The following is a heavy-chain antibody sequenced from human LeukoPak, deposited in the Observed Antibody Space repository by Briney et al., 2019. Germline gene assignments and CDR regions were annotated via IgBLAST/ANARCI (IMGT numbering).Heavy chain of an antibody. CDR3: ARARHYDSSGYPHGRNAFDI. CDR2: ISAYNGNT. D-gene: IGHD3-22*01. J-gene: IGHJ3*02. CDR1: GYTFTSYG. Sequence: ASVKVSCKASGYTFTSYGISWVRQAPGQGLEWMGWISAYNGNTNYAQKFQGRVTMTRDTSISTAYMELSRLRSDDTAVYYCARARHYDSSGYPHGRNAFDIWGQGTMVTVSS. V-gene: IGHV1-18*01.